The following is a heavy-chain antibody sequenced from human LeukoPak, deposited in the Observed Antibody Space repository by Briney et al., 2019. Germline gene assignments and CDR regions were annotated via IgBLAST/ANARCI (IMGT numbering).Heavy chain of an antibody. J-gene: IGHJ3*02. D-gene: IGHD4-17*01. Sequence: GGSLRLSCAASGFTFSSYSMNWVRQAPGKGLEWVSYISSSSSTIYYADSVKGRSTISRDNAKNSLYLQMNSLRDEDTAVYYCARDIGYGANDAFDIWGQGTMVTVSS. CDR1: GFTFSSYS. CDR3: ARDIGYGANDAFDI. CDR2: ISSSSSTI. V-gene: IGHV3-48*02.